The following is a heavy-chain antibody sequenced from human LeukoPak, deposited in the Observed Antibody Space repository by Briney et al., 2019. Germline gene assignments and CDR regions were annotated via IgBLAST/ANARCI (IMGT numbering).Heavy chain of an antibody. CDR2: IKQDGSEK. CDR1: GFTFSIYS. V-gene: IGHV3-7*01. J-gene: IGHJ4*02. CDR3: ARDSKD. Sequence: GGSLRLSCAASGFTFSIYSMSWVRQAPGKGLEWVANIKQDGSEKCYVDSVKGRFTISRDNAKNSLYLQMNSLRAEDTAVYYCARDSKDWGQGTLVTVSS.